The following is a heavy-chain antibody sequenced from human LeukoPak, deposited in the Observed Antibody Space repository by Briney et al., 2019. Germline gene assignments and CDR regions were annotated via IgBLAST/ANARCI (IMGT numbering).Heavy chain of an antibody. D-gene: IGHD3-22*01. CDR3: ARLRRNSDRSDFFYYYDH. J-gene: IGHJ4*02. V-gene: IGHV3-21*01. Sequence: GGSLRPSCAASGFTFSDYSMNWVRQAPGKGLEWVASVNTVSSYIYYADSMRGRFTISRDNAKNSLFLQMNSLRAEDTAVYYCARLRRNSDRSDFFYYYDHWGQGTLVTVSS. CDR2: VNTVSSYI. CDR1: GFTFSDYS.